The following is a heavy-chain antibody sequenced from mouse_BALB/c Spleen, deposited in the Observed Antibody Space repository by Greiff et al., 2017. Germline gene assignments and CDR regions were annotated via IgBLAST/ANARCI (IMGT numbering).Heavy chain of an antibody. CDR3: ARGGITTVVGDY. Sequence: QVQLKESGPELVKPGASVRISCKASGYTFTSYYIHWVKQRPGQGLEWIGWIYPGNVNTKYNEKFKGKATLTADKSSSTAYMQLSSLTSEDSAVYFCARGGITTVVGDYWGQGTTLTVSS. D-gene: IGHD1-1*01. CDR1: GYTFTSYY. V-gene: IGHV1S56*01. CDR2: IYPGNVNT. J-gene: IGHJ2*01.